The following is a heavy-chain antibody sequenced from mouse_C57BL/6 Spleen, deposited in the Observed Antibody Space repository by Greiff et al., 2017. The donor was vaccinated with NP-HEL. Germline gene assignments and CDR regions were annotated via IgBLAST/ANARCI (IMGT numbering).Heavy chain of an antibody. Sequence: QVHVKQPGAELVKPGASVKLSCKASGYTFTSYWMHWVKQRPGRGLEWIGRIDPNSGGTKYNEKFKSKATLTVDKPSSTAYMQLSSLTSEDSAVYYCARVTTVVEDWYFDVWGTGTTVTVSS. CDR3: ARVTTVVEDWYFDV. CDR1: GYTFTSYW. CDR2: IDPNSGGT. J-gene: IGHJ1*03. V-gene: IGHV1-72*01. D-gene: IGHD1-1*01.